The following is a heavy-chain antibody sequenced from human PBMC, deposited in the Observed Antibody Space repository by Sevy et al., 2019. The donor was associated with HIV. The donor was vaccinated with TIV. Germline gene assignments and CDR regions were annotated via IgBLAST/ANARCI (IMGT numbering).Heavy chain of an antibody. CDR1: GFAFRDSA. J-gene: IGHJ3*02. Sequence: GGSLRLSCEASGFAFRDSAIHWVRQSPGKGLEWVALISHGGSYEYYVDSVKGRFTVSSDRSKNILYLQMDSLRAEDTAVYCCARMVSGGLRWELIKENAFDIWGQGTAVTVSS. CDR2: ISHGGSYE. CDR3: ARMVSGGLRWELIKENAFDI. D-gene: IGHD4-17*01. V-gene: IGHV3-30-3*01.